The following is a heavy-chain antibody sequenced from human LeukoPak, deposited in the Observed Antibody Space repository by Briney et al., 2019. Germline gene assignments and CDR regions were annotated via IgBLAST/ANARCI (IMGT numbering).Heavy chain of an antibody. CDR1: GGTFSSYA. J-gene: IGHJ4*02. V-gene: IGHV1-69*13. Sequence: ASVKVSCKASGGTFSSYAFSWVRQAPGQGLEWMGGIIPIFGTANYAQKFQGRVTSTADESTSTAYRELSSLRSEDTAVYYGASNLGITGTADYWGQGTLVTVSS. CDR3: ASNLGITGTADY. CDR2: IIPIFGTA. D-gene: IGHD1/OR15-1a*01.